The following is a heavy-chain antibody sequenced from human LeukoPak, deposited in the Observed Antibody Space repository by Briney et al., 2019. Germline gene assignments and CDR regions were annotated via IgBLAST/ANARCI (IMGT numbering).Heavy chain of an antibody. CDR2: VRVSDGAR. Sequence: PGGSLRLSCVASGFPFPTYAMMWVRQAPGKGLEWVSSVRVSDGARFYADSVKGRFTTSRDNAKNTLYLQMNSLRAEDTAVYYCAKDISGWYGSFAFDIWGQGTMVTVSS. V-gene: IGHV3-23*01. CDR1: GFPFPTYA. CDR3: AKDISGWYGSFAFDI. J-gene: IGHJ3*02. D-gene: IGHD6-19*01.